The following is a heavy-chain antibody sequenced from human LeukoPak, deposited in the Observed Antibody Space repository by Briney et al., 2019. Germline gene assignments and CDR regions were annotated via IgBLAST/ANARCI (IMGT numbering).Heavy chain of an antibody. CDR3: AKEYYYDSSGYRDPSFDY. CDR2: ISGSGGGT. D-gene: IGHD3-22*01. J-gene: IGHJ4*02. V-gene: IGHV3-23*01. Sequence: GGSLRLSCTASGFTFGDYAMSWVRQAPGKGLEWVSAISGSGGGTFYADSVRGRFTISRDNSKNTLYLQMNSLRAEDTAVYYCAKEYYYDSSGYRDPSFDYWGQGTLVTVSS. CDR1: GFTFGDYA.